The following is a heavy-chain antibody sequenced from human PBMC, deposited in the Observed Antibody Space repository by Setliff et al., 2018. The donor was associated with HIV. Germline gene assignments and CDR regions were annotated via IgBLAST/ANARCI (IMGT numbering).Heavy chain of an antibody. J-gene: IGHJ3*02. CDR1: GGSVSSPGYY. D-gene: IGHD6-19*01. CDR2: IHYSGST. CDR3: ARERIAVAGPRVAFDI. Sequence: PSETLSLTCTVSGGSVSSPGYYWGWIRQPPGKGLEWIGSIHYSGSTYYNPSLKSRVTISVDTSKNPFSLKLSSVTAADTAVYYCARERIAVAGPRVAFDIWGQGTMVTVSS. V-gene: IGHV4-39*07.